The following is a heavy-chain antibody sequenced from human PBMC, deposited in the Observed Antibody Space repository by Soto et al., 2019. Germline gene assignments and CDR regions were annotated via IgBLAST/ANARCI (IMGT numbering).Heavy chain of an antibody. J-gene: IGHJ6*02. CDR3: ARGIRNYYGVDV. Sequence: GGSLRLSCAASGFTFSSYWMHWVRQAPGKGLVWVSRINSDWSSTSYADSVKGRFTISRDNAKNTLYLQMSSLRAEDTAMYYCARGIRNYYGVDVWGQGTTVTVSS. CDR2: INSDWSST. CDR1: GFTFSSYW. D-gene: IGHD4-17*01. V-gene: IGHV3-74*01.